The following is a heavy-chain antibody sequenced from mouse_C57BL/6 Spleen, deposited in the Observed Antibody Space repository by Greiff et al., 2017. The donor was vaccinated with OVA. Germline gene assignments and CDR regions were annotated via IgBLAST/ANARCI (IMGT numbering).Heavy chain of an antibody. CDR2: ILTGSGST. CDR3: AIHYCGSRRFAY. D-gene: IGHD1-1*01. V-gene: IGHV1-9*01. CDR1: GYTFTGYW. J-gene: IGHJ3*01. Sequence: QVQLQQPGAELMKPGASVKLSCKATGYTFTGYWIEWVKQRPGHGLEWIGEILTGSGSTNYNEKFKGKATFTADTSSNTDYMQLSSLTTEDSAIYYCAIHYCGSRRFAYWGQGTLVTVSA.